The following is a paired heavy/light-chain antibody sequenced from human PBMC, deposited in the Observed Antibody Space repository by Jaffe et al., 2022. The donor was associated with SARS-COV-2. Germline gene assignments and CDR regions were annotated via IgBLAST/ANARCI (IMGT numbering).Heavy chain of an antibody. J-gene: IGHJ4*02. Sequence: EVQLVQSGGGLVRPGGSLRLSCAVSGFTVSSSYMNWVRQAPGKGLEWVSIIRSGGDTIYADSVKGRFSISRDNPKNTVYLQMNSLRDEDTAVYFCARDDGQGGPFDYWGQGALVTVSS. D-gene: IGHD3-16*01. CDR3: ARDDGQGGPFDY. CDR1: GFTVSSSY. CDR2: IRSGGDT. V-gene: IGHV3-66*02.
Light chain of an antibody. CDR3: QQSFNTPRT. CDR2: AAF. J-gene: IGKJ1*01. CDR1: QSISNY. V-gene: IGKV1-39*01. Sequence: DIQMTQSPSSLSASVGDRVTITCRASQSISNYLNWYQQKPGKAPKLLIYAAFSLQRGVSSRFSGSGSGTDFTLTISSLQPEDFAAYFCQQSFNTPRTFGQGTKVEIK.